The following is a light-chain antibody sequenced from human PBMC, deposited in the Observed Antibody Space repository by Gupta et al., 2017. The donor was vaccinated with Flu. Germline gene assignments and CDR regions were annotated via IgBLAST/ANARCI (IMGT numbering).Light chain of an antibody. CDR3: HQRFNWPPDT. Sequence: APLSLSPGERATRSCRASQSVSTYLAWYQQKPGQAPRLLIYDASNRATGIPARFSGSGSGTDFTLIISSLEPEDFAVYYCHQRFNWPPDTFGQGTKLEIK. CDR2: DAS. CDR1: QSVSTY. J-gene: IGKJ2*01. V-gene: IGKV3-11*01.